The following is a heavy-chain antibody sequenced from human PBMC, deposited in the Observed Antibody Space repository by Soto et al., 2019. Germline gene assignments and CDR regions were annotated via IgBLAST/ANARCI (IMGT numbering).Heavy chain of an antibody. D-gene: IGHD3-10*01. Sequence: QLQLQESGPGLVKPSETLSLTCTVSGGSISSSSYYWGWIRQPPGKGLEWIGSIYYSGSTYYNPSLKSRVTISVDTSKNQFSLKLSSVTAADTAVYYCARGEKFAIFFEYWGQGTLVTVSS. CDR3: ARGEKFAIFFEY. CDR2: IYYSGST. J-gene: IGHJ4*02. V-gene: IGHV4-39*01. CDR1: GGSISSSSYY.